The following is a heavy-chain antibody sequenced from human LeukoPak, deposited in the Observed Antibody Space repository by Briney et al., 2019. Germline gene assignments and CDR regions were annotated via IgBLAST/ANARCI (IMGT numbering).Heavy chain of an antibody. CDR3: ARPGIAAAGTAPHYYYYYYMDV. Sequence: SETLSLTCAVSGGSISSSNWWSWVRQPPGKGLEWIGEIYHSGSTNYNPSLKSRVTISVDKSKNQFSLKLSSVTAADTAVYYCARPGIAAAGTAPHYYYYYYMDVWGKGATVTISS. CDR2: IYHSGST. CDR1: GGSISSSNW. V-gene: IGHV4-4*02. J-gene: IGHJ6*03. D-gene: IGHD6-13*01.